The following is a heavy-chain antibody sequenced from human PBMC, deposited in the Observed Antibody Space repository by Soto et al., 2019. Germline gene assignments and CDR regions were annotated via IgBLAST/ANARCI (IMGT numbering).Heavy chain of an antibody. Sequence: QVQLVESGGGVVQPGRSLRLSCAASGFTFSNYAMHWVRQAPGKGLEWVAVITYTGSNRYYADSVKGRFTISRDDSKNTLYLQMNKLRAEDTVVYYWSGDLGIAAAEIFDYWGQGTLVSVSS. D-gene: IGHD6-13*01. J-gene: IGHJ4*02. CDR1: GFTFSNYA. V-gene: IGHV3-30-3*01. CDR3: SGDLGIAAAEIFDY. CDR2: ITYTGSNR.